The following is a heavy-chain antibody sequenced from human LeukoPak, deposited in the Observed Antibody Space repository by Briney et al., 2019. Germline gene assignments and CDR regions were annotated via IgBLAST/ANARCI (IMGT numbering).Heavy chain of an antibody. J-gene: IGHJ4*02. CDR3: ARANFIAAWEFFDY. Sequence: ASVKVSCKASGYTFTSNYIHWVRQAPGQGLEWMGMIYPRDGSTSYAQKFQGRVTMTRDTSTSTVYMELSSLRSEDTAVYYCARANFIAAWEFFDYWGQGTLVTVSS. CDR2: IYPRDGST. CDR1: GYTFTSNY. D-gene: IGHD6-13*01. V-gene: IGHV1-46*01.